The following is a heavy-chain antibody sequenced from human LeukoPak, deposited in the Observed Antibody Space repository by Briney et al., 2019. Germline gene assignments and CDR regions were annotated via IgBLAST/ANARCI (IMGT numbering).Heavy chain of an antibody. CDR3: AKPEHPHYDFWSGYSYYYGMDV. J-gene: IGHJ6*02. CDR1: GFTFSSYS. Sequence: GGSLRLSCAASGFTFSSYSMNWVRQAPGNGLEWVSAISGSGGSTYYADSVKGRFTISRDNSKNTLYLQMNSLRAEDTAVYYCAKPEHPHYDFWSGYSYYYGMDVWGQGTTVTVSS. V-gene: IGHV3-23*01. CDR2: ISGSGGST. D-gene: IGHD3-3*01.